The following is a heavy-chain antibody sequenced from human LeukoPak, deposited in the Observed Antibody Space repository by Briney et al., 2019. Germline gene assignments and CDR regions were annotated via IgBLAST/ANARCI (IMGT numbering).Heavy chain of an antibody. CDR2: IYHSGNT. D-gene: IGHD6-13*01. V-gene: IGHV4-38-2*01. J-gene: IGHJ6*03. CDR1: GYSISSGYY. Sequence: SETLSLTCAVSGYSISSGYYWGRFRQPPGKGLEWIGCIYHSGNTYYNPSLKSRVSISVHTSKNHFSLMLSSVTAADTAVYYCARQGGSSSPYYYYYMDVWGKGTTVTVSS. CDR3: ARQGGSSSPYYYYYMDV.